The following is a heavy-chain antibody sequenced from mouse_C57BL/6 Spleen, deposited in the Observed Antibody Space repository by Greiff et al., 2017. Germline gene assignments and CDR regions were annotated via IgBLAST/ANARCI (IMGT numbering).Heavy chain of an antibody. CDR3: ARDLGPYAMDY. Sequence: EVKLQESGPGLVKPSQSLSLTCSVTGYSITSGYYWNWIRQFPGNKLEWMGYISYDGSNNYNPSLKNRISITRDTSKNQFFLKLNSVTTEDTATYYCARDLGPYAMDYWGQGTSVTVSS. CDR2: ISYDGSN. V-gene: IGHV3-6*01. CDR1: GYSITSGYY. J-gene: IGHJ4*01. D-gene: IGHD4-1*01.